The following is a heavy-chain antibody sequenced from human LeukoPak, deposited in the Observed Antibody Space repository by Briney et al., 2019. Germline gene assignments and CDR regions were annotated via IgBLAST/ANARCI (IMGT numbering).Heavy chain of an antibody. V-gene: IGHV4-59*12. J-gene: IGHJ4*02. CDR2: IYSSGST. CDR1: GGSISSYY. CDR3: ARGGWLVRYFDY. D-gene: IGHD6-19*01. Sequence: SETLSLTCTVSGGSISSYYWSWIRQSPGKGLEWIGYIYSSGSTNYNPSLKSRVTISIDTSKNQFSLKLSSVTAADTAVYYCARGGWLVRYFDYWGQGTLVTVSS.